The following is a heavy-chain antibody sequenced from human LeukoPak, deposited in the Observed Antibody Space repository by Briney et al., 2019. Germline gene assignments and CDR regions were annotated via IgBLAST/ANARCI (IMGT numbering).Heavy chain of an antibody. V-gene: IGHV3-23*01. Sequence: GGSLRLSCAASGFTFSSYAMSWVRQAPGKGLEWVSAISGSGGSTYYADSVKGRFTISRDNSKNTLYLQMNSLRAEDTAVYYCAGSTNYYYYGMDVWGQGTTVTVSS. CDR1: GFTFSSYA. CDR2: ISGSGGST. CDR3: AGSTNYYYYGMDV. J-gene: IGHJ6*02. D-gene: IGHD2-2*01.